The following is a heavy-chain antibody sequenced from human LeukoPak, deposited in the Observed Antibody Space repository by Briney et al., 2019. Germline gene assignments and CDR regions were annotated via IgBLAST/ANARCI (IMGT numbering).Heavy chain of an antibody. J-gene: IGHJ4*02. CDR3: AGYDYVTGYYFDY. V-gene: IGHV5-51*01. Sequence: GESLQISCKGSGYSFTSYWIGWVRQMPGKGLEWMGIIYPGDSDTRYSPSFQGQVTISADKSISTAYLQWSSLKASDTAMYYCAGYDYVTGYYFDYWGQGTLVTVSS. CDR1: GYSFTSYW. D-gene: IGHD3-10*02. CDR2: IYPGDSDT.